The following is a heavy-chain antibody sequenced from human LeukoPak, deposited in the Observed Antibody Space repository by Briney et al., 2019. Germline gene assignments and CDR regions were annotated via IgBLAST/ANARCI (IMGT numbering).Heavy chain of an antibody. CDR3: ARDGPSNWNYYYYYGMDV. CDR1: GYTLTGYY. Sequence: ASVKVSCKASGYTLTGYYMHWVRQAPGQGLEWMGIIIPSVGTTTYAQKFQGRVTMTRDTSTSTVYMELRSLRSDNTAVYYCARDGPSNWNYYYYYGMDVWGQGTTVTVSS. V-gene: IGHV1-46*01. D-gene: IGHD1-1*01. J-gene: IGHJ6*02. CDR2: IIPSVGTT.